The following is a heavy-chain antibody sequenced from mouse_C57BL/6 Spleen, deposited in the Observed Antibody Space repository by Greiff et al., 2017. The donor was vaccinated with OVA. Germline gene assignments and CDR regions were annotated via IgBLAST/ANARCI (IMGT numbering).Heavy chain of an antibody. D-gene: IGHD2-1*01. CDR1: GYTFTSYG. V-gene: IGHV1-81*01. CDR3: ARVDGNFYAMDY. CDR2: IYPRSGNT. J-gene: IGHJ4*01. Sequence: VHLVESGAELARPGASVKLSCKASGYTFTSYGISWVKQRTGQGLEWIGEIYPRSGNTYYNEKFKGKATLTADKSSSTAYMELRSLTSEDSAVYFCARVDGNFYAMDYWGQGTSVTVSS.